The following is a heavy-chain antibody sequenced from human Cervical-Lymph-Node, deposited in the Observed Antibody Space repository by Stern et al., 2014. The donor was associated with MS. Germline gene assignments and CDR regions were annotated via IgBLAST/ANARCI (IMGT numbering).Heavy chain of an antibody. CDR2: ISYDGNSK. V-gene: IGHV3-30-3*01. CDR3: ARDGRSV. CDR1: GFTFSSYT. Sequence: VQLVESGGGVVQPGRSLRLSCAASGFTFSSYTMHWVRQAPGTGLEWVAVISYDGNSKFYADSVKGRFTISRDNSKNTLFLQMNSLRTEATAVYYCARDGRSVWGQGTLVTVSS. J-gene: IGHJ4*02.